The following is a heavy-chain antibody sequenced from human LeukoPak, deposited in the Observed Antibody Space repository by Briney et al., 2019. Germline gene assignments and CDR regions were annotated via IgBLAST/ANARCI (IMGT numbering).Heavy chain of an antibody. CDR1: GGSFSGYY. J-gene: IGHJ4*02. V-gene: IGHV4-34*01. CDR3: ARVDSSDAYYFDY. Sequence: KPSETLSLTCAVYGGSFSGYYWSWIRQPPGKGLEWIGEINHSGSTNYNPSLKSRVTISVDTSKNQFSLKLSSVTAADTAVYYCARVDSSDAYYFDYWGQGTLVTVSS. CDR2: INHSGST. D-gene: IGHD3-22*01.